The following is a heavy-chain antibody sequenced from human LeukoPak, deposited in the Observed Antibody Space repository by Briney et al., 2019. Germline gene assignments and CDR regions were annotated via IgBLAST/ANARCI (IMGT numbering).Heavy chain of an antibody. CDR1: GFTFSKYA. J-gene: IGHJ4*02. V-gene: IGHV3-30*03. Sequence: GGSLRLSCAASGFTFSKYAMSWVRQAPGKGLEWVAVMSSDERNQYYADSVQGRFTLSRDNSRNTLFLQMNSLRVEDTAVYYCAIGGLTTIDYWGQGTLVAVSS. CDR2: MSSDERNQ. D-gene: IGHD2-21*02. CDR3: AIGGLTTIDY.